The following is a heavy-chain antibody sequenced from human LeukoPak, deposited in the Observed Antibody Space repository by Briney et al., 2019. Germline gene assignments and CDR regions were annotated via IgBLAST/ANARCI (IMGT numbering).Heavy chain of an antibody. CDR3: AKGLYGSGSYVYLFDY. Sequence: TGGSLRLSCAASGFTFSSYAMSWVRQAPGKGLEWVSAISGSGGSTYYADSVKGRFTISRDNSKNTLYLQMNSLRAEDTAVYYCAKGLYGSGSYVYLFDYWGQGTLVTVSS. D-gene: IGHD3-10*01. CDR2: ISGSGGST. CDR1: GFTFSSYA. V-gene: IGHV3-23*01. J-gene: IGHJ4*02.